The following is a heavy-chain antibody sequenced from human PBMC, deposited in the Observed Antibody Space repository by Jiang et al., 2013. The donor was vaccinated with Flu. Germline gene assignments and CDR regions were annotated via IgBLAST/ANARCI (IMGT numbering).Heavy chain of an antibody. CDR2: ISYDGSNK. D-gene: IGHD6-6*01. V-gene: IGHV3-30-3*01. Sequence: EWVAVISYDGSNKYYADSVKGRFTISRDNSKNTLYLQMNSLRAEDTAVYYCARDIQYSSSYWGQGTLVTVSS. CDR3: ARDIQYSSSY. J-gene: IGHJ4*02.